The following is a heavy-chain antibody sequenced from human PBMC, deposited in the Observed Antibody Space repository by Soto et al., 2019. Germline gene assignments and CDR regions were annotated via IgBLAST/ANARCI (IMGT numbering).Heavy chain of an antibody. D-gene: IGHD5-12*01. J-gene: IGHJ6*03. CDR3: ARCLPDGSKPLDDQGQFYGYDTMHV. CDR1: GGSISSYY. Sequence: QVQLQASGPGLVKPSETLSLTCTVSGGSISSYYWSWIRQPPGKGLEWIGEFYYSGSTNYNPSLKSRCAVTGYTRQERIDRKLSPLTAAGTPVEDCARCLPDGSKPLDDQGQFYGYDTMHVLGKGTTDTFSS. V-gene: IGHV4-59*08. CDR2: FYYSGST.